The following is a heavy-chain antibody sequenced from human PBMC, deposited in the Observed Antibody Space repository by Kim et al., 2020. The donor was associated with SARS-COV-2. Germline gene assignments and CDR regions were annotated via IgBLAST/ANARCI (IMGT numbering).Heavy chain of an antibody. D-gene: IGHD2-2*01. CDR3: AREARYCSSTSCYDTYGMDV. Sequence: GGSLRLSCAASGFTVSSNYMSWVRQAPGKGLEWVSVIYSGGSTYYADSVKGRFTISRDNSKNTLYLQMNSLRAEDTAVYYCAREARYCSSTSCYDTYGMDVWGQGTTVTVSS. CDR1: GFTVSSNY. V-gene: IGHV3-66*02. J-gene: IGHJ6*02. CDR2: IYSGGST.